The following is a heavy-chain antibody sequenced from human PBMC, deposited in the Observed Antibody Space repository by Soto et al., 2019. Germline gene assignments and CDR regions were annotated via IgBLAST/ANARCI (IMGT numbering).Heavy chain of an antibody. CDR3: ARGKSGYSSSSRAFDI. Sequence: PSQTLSLTCAISGDSVSSHSAAWNWIRQSPSRGLEWLGRTYYRSKWYNDYAVSVKSRITINPDTSKNQFSLQLNSVTPEATAVYYCARGKSGYSSSSRAFDIWGQGTMVTVSS. D-gene: IGHD6-6*01. J-gene: IGHJ3*02. V-gene: IGHV6-1*01. CDR2: TYYRSKWYN. CDR1: GDSVSSHSAA.